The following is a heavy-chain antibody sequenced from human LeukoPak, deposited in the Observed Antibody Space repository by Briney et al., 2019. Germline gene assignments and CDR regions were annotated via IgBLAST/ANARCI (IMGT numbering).Heavy chain of an antibody. CDR3: ARDRVAAAGTLGP. CDR1: DYTFSNYG. D-gene: IGHD6-13*01. CDR2: INTNTGNP. J-gene: IGHJ5*02. V-gene: IGHV7-4-1*02. Sequence: ASVKVSCKASDYTFSNYGISWVRQAPGQGLEWMGWINTNTGNPTYAQGFTGRFVFSLDTSVSTAYLQISSLKAEDTAVYYCARDRVAAAGTLGPWGQGTLVTVSS.